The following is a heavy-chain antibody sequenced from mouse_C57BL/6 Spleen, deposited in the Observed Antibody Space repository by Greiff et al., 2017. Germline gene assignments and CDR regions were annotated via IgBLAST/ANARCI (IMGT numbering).Heavy chain of an antibody. V-gene: IGHV1-63*01. J-gene: IGHJ3*01. Sequence: VKLQQSGAELVRPGTSVKMSCKASGYTFTNYWIGWAKQRPGHGLEWIGDIYPGGGYTNYNEKFKGKATLTADKSSSTAYMQFSSLTSEDSAIYYCARGYDYDGWFAYWGQGTLVTVSA. D-gene: IGHD2-4*01. CDR3: ARGYDYDGWFAY. CDR2: IYPGGGYT. CDR1: GYTFTNYW.